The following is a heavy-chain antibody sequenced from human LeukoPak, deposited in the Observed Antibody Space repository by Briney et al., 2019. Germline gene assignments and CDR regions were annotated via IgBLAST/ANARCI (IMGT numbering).Heavy chain of an antibody. V-gene: IGHV4-39*01. D-gene: IGHD3-3*01. J-gene: IGHJ6*02. CDR2: IYYSGST. CDR1: GGSISSSSYY. CDR3: ARQPNDFWSGYYDYYGMDV. Sequence: SETLSLTCTVSGGSISSSSYYWGWIRQPPGKGLEWIGSIYYSGSTYYNPSLKSRVTISVDTSKNQFSLKLSSVTAADTAVYYCARQPNDFWSGYYDYYGMDVWGQGTTVTVSS.